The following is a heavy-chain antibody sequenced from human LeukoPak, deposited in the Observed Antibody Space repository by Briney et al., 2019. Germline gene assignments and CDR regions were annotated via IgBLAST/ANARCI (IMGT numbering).Heavy chain of an antibody. J-gene: IGHJ1*01. CDR3: ANLLSGYFHY. Sequence: SETLSLTCTVSGDSISSSSYYWAWIRQPPGKWLEWIGMVSKSGGTYHNPSLESRVTISVDTSRSRFSLKLTSVTAADTAVFYCANLLSGYFHYWGQGTLVTVSS. CDR2: VSKSGGT. CDR1: GDSISSSSYY. V-gene: IGHV4-39*01.